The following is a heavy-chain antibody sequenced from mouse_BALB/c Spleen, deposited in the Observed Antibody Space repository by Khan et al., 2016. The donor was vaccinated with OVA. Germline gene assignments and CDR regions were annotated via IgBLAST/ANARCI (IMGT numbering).Heavy chain of an antibody. CDR1: GYTFTSYW. CDR3: GRGDGNSLSWYFDV. CDR2: IDPSDSET. J-gene: IGHJ1*01. D-gene: IGHD2-1*01. Sequence: QVQLKQSGAELVRPGASVKLSCKASGYTFTSYWMNWVKQRPGQGLEWIGMIDPSDSETHYNQMFKDKATLTVDKSSSTAYMQLSSLTSEDSAVYYCGRGDGNSLSWYFDVWGAGTTVTVSS. V-gene: IGHV1-61*01.